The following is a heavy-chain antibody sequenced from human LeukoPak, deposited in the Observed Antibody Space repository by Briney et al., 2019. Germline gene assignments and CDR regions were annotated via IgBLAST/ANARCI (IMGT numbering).Heavy chain of an antibody. CDR3: ARGRASFCTSTSCYGYYFDY. CDR1: GGSISSDY. D-gene: IGHD2-2*01. Sequence: SETLSLTCTASGGSISSDYWSWIRQPPGKGLEWIGNIYYSGSTNYNPSLKSRVTISVDASKSQFSLKLSSVTAADTAVYYCARGRASFCTSTSCYGYYFDYWGQGTLVTVSS. J-gene: IGHJ4*02. CDR2: IYYSGST. V-gene: IGHV4-59*01.